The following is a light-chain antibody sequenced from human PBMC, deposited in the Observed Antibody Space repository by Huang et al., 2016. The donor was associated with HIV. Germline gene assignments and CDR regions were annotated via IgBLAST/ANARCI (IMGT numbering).Light chain of an antibody. CDR3: QQYDTSPWT. V-gene: IGKV4-1*01. CDR1: QSVLYRSNNKNY. J-gene: IGKJ1*01. Sequence: DIVMTQSPDSLAVSLGERATINCKSSQSVLYRSNNKNYLAWYQQKPGQPPKLLIYWASTRESGVPCRFTGSGSGTDFSLTISSLQAEDVAVYYCQQYDTSPWTFGQGTKVEIK. CDR2: WAS.